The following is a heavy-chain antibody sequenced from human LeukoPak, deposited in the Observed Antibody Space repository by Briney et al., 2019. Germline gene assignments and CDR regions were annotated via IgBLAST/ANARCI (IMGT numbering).Heavy chain of an antibody. Sequence: SETLSLTCTVSGGSISSYYWSWIRQPPGKGLEWIGYIYYSGSTNYNPSLKSRVTISVDTSKNQFSLKLSSVTAADTAVYYCARSISPDYFDYWGQGTLVTVSS. CDR3: ARSISPDYFDY. D-gene: IGHD6-6*01. J-gene: IGHJ4*02. CDR1: GGSISSYY. CDR2: IYYSGST. V-gene: IGHV4-59*08.